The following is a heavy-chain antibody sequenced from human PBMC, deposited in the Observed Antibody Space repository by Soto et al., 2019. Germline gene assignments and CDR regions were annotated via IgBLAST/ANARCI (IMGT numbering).Heavy chain of an antibody. D-gene: IGHD3-22*01. Sequence: EVQLVESGGGLVQPGGSLRLSCAASGFTFSSYWMSWVRQAPGKGLEWVANIKQDGSEKYYVDSVKGRFTISRDNAKNSLYLQMNSLRAEDTAVYYCARVRGGYPRGPTYYFDYWGQGTLVTVSS. CDR1: GFTFSSYW. CDR2: IKQDGSEK. J-gene: IGHJ4*02. CDR3: ARVRGGYPRGPTYYFDY. V-gene: IGHV3-7*03.